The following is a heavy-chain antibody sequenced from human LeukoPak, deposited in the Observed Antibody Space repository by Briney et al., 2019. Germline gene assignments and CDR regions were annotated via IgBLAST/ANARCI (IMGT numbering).Heavy chain of an antibody. V-gene: IGHV4-59*12. CDR2: IYYTGST. CDR3: ARSGGSRNYYYYMDA. Sequence: PSETLSLTCTVSGGSISSYYWSWIRQPPGKGLEWIGNIYYTGSTYYNPSLKSRVTISVDTSKNQFSLKLSSVTAADTAVYYCARSGGSRNYYYYMDAWGKGTTVTVSS. J-gene: IGHJ6*03. CDR1: GGSISSYY. D-gene: IGHD3-16*01.